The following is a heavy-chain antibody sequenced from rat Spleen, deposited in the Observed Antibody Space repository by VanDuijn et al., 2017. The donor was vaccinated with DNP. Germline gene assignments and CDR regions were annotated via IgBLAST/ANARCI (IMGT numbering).Heavy chain of an antibody. CDR3: TTDFERGY. Sequence: EVQLVESGGDLVQPGRSLKLSCATSGFTFSDYYMAWVRQAPTKGLEWVASITSTGGSTSYRDSVKGRFTISRDNAKSILYLQMDSLRSEDTATFYCTTDFERGYWGQGVMVTVSS. CDR2: ITSTGGST. D-gene: IGHD1-11*01. V-gene: IGHV5-20*01. J-gene: IGHJ2*01. CDR1: GFTFSDYY.